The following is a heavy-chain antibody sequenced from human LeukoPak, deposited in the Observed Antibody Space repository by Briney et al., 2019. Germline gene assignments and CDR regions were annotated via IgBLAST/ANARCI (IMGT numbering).Heavy chain of an antibody. Sequence: SQTLSLTCTVFGGSISSDSKYWGWLPQPAGQGLEWIGRMYSSGSPYYNPSLKSRVTISVDTSKNQFSLRLSSVTAADTAVYYCARGRDGWRFDYWGQGTLVTVSS. CDR2: MYSSGSP. CDR3: ARGRDGWRFDY. V-gene: IGHV4-61*02. D-gene: IGHD5-24*01. CDR1: GGSISSDSKY. J-gene: IGHJ4*02.